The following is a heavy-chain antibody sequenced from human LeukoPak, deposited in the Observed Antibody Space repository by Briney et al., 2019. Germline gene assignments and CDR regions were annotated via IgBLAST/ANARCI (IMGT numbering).Heavy chain of an antibody. D-gene: IGHD3-22*01. CDR3: AKKNAGYYDSSGYRYDY. J-gene: IGHJ4*02. V-gene: IGHV3-30*18. Sequence: EGSLRLSCAASGFSFISYGMHWVRQAPGKGLEGVGVISDDGRNKKYADSVKGRFTISRDNSKDTLYLQMNSLRAEDTAVYYCAKKNAGYYDSSGYRYDYWGQGTLVTVSS. CDR1: GFSFISYG. CDR2: ISDDGRNK.